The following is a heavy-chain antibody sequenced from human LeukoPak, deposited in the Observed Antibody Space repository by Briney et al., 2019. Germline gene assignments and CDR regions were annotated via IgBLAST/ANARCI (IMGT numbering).Heavy chain of an antibody. CDR3: ATTCSGGSCYLFDY. J-gene: IGHJ4*02. V-gene: IGHV1-24*01. CDR2: FDPEDGET. D-gene: IGHD2-15*01. CDR1: GYTLTELS. Sequence: GASVKVSCKVSGYTLTELSMHWVRQAPGKGLEWMRGFDPEDGETIYAQKFQGRVTMTEDTSTDTAYMELSSLRSEDTTVYYCATTCSGGSCYLFDYWGQGTLVTVSS.